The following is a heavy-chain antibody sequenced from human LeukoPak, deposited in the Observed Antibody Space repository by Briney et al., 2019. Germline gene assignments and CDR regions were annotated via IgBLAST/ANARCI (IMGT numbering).Heavy chain of an antibody. D-gene: IGHD1-26*01. J-gene: IGHJ4*02. Sequence: SETLSLTCAVYGGSFSGYYWSWIRQPPGKGLEWIGEINHSGSTYYNPSLKSRVTISVDTSKNQFSLKLSSVTAADTAVYYCARESSGSTDYWGQGTLVTVSS. V-gene: IGHV4-34*09. CDR3: ARESSGSTDY. CDR1: GGSFSGYY. CDR2: INHSGST.